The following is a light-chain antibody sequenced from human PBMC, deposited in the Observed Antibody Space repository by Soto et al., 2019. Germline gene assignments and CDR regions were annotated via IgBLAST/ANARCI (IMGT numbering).Light chain of an antibody. J-gene: IGKJ5*01. CDR3: QQYSNWPIT. CDR1: QTISSW. V-gene: IGKV1-5*03. Sequence: QFTQSPSSLSASVGDRVTITCRASQTISSWLAWYQQKPGKAPKLLIYKASTLKSGVPSRFSGSGSGTEFTLTISSLQSEDIAVYYCQQYSNWPITFGQGTRLEIK. CDR2: KAS.